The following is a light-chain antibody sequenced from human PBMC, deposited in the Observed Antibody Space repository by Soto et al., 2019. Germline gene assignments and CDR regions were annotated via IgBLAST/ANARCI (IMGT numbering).Light chain of an antibody. Sequence: SYELTQPPSVSVSPGQTASITCSGDKLGDKYACWYQQKPGQSPVLVIYQDSKRPTGIPERISGTNSGNTANLTISGSQAMHEPDYYSQAWDSRTRVFGTGTELTVL. V-gene: IGLV3-1*01. J-gene: IGLJ1*01. CDR3: QAWDSRTRV. CDR2: QDS. CDR1: KLGDKY.